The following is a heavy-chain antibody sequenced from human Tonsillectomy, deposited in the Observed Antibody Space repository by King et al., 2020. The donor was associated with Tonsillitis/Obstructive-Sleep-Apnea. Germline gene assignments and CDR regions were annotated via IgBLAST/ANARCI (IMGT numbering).Heavy chain of an antibody. D-gene: IGHD1-1*01. J-gene: IGHJ6*02. CDR3: ARDLGNDSGYLYNYYSGMDV. CDR2: ISHDGTNK. V-gene: IGHV3-30*04. CDR1: GFTFSSYA. Sequence: VQLVESGGGVVQPGRSLRLSCAASGFTFSSYAMHWVRQAPGKGLEWVAVISHDGTNKYYGDSVKGRITISRDNSKNTLHLQMNSLRPDDTAVYYCARDLGNDSGYLYNYYSGMDVWGQGTTVTVSS.